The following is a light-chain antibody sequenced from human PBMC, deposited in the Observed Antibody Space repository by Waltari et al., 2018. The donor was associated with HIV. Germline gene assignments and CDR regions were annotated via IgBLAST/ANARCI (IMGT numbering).Light chain of an antibody. Sequence: SYVLTQPPSVSVAPGKTARITCGGTNLVSKIVHWYQQKPGQAPVLVIYDDSDRPSGIPERFSGSNSGNTATLTISRVEAGDEADYYCQVWDSSSDHPVFGGGTKLTVL. CDR2: DDS. CDR1: NLVSKI. V-gene: IGLV3-21*04. J-gene: IGLJ3*02. CDR3: QVWDSSSDHPV.